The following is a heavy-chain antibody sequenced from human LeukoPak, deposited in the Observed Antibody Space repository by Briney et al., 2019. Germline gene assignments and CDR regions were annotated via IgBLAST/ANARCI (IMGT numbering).Heavy chain of an antibody. Sequence: GGCLRLSCAASGFTFSNYAMTWVRQAPGKGLEWVSAISGSGGSTYYADSVKGRFTISRDNPKNTLYLQMNSLRAEDTAVYYCAKDYYGSGSWGQGALVTVSS. V-gene: IGHV3-23*01. J-gene: IGHJ4*02. CDR1: GFTFSNYA. CDR3: AKDYYGSGS. D-gene: IGHD3-10*01. CDR2: ISGSGGST.